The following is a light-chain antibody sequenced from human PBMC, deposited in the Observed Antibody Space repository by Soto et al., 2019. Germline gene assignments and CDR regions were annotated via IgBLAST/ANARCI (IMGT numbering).Light chain of an antibody. J-gene: IGKJ2*01. CDR3: QQRSNWPPYT. V-gene: IGKV3-11*01. CDR1: QSVSNY. Sequence: EIVLTQSPATLSLSPGERATLSCRASQSVSNYLAWYQQKPGQSPRLLIYDASNRATGIPARFSRSGSGTDFTLTIRSLEPEDFAVYYCQQRSNWPPYTFGQGTKLEIK. CDR2: DAS.